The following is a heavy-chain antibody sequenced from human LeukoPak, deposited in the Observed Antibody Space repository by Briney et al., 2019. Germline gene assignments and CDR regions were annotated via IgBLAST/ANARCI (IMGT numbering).Heavy chain of an antibody. D-gene: IGHD3-22*01. CDR3: ARGGRITMIVVVPTYYYFDY. Sequence: SETLSLTCTVSGGSISSSSYYWGWIRQPPGKGLEWIGEINHSGSTNYNPSLKSRVTISVDTSKNQFSLKLSSVTAADTAVYYCARGGRITMIVVVPTYYYFDYWGQGTLVTVSS. V-gene: IGHV4-39*07. J-gene: IGHJ4*02. CDR1: GGSISSSSYY. CDR2: INHSGST.